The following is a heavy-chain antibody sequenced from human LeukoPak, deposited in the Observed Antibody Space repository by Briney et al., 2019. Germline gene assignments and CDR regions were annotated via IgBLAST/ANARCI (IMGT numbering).Heavy chain of an antibody. Sequence: ASVKVSCKASGYTFTAFYLHWVRQAPGQGLEWMGWISPERGDTEYAQQFRGRVTMTRDTSISTAYMELRRLRGEDTAVYYCARAAGSNYYYFGMDVWGQGTTVIVSS. CDR1: GYTFTAFY. CDR3: ARAAGSNYYYFGMDV. CDR2: ISPERGDT. J-gene: IGHJ6*02. V-gene: IGHV1-2*02. D-gene: IGHD6-13*01.